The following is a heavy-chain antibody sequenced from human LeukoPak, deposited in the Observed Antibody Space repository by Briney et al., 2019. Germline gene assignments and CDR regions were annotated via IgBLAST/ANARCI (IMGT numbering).Heavy chain of an antibody. CDR1: AFTSSSYE. CDR3: ARAPSLEWLLAPDDAFDI. CDR2: ISSGGSTI. V-gene: IGHV3-48*03. D-gene: IGHD3-3*02. J-gene: IGHJ3*02. Sequence: PGGSLRRSSAASAFTSSSYEMNWVRQAPGQGLEWVSYISSGGSTIYYADSVKGRFTISRYNAKDSLYLQIISLRAEDTAVYYCARAPSLEWLLAPDDAFDIWGQGTMVTVSS.